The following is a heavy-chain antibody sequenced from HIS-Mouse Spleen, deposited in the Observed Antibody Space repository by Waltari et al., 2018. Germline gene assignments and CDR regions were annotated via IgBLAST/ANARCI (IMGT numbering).Heavy chain of an antibody. CDR1: GGSISSRSYY. Sequence: QLQLQESGPGLVKPSETLSLTCTVSGGSISSRSYYWVWIRQPPGKGRGWIGSIYYSGSTYYNPSLKSRVTISVDTSKNQFSLKLSSVTAADTAVYYCAREIPYSSSWYDWYFDLWGRGTLVTVSS. V-gene: IGHV4-39*07. CDR3: AREIPYSSSWYDWYFDL. CDR2: IYYSGST. D-gene: IGHD6-13*01. J-gene: IGHJ2*01.